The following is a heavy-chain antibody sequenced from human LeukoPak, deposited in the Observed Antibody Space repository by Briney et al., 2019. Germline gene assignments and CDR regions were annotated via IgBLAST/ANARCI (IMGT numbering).Heavy chain of an antibody. Sequence: PGRSLRLSCAASGFTFDNYAMHWVRQAPGKGLEWVSGISWNSGSIGYADSVKGRFTISRDNDKNSLYLQMNSLRAEDMGLYYCAKDKGKSMIVVGDAFDIWGEGTKVTVSS. J-gene: IGHJ3*02. CDR1: GFTFDNYA. CDR2: ISWNSGSI. CDR3: AKDKGKSMIVVGDAFDI. V-gene: IGHV3-9*03. D-gene: IGHD3-22*01.